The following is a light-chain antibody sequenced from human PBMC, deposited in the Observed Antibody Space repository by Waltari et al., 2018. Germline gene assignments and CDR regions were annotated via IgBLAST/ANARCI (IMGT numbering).Light chain of an antibody. J-gene: IGLJ1*01. Sequence: HSALTQPRSVSGSPGQSVTISCTGTSSDVGGYNDVPWYQQHPAKVPELMIYEVTKLPSGVPDRCAASKSGNTASLTISGLQAEDDADYYCCSYAGSLYVFGTGTKVTVL. CDR2: EVT. V-gene: IGLV2-11*01. CDR1: SSDVGGYND. CDR3: CSYAGSLYV.